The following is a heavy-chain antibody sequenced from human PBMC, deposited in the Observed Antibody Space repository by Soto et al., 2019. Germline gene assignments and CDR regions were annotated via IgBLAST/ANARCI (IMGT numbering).Heavy chain of an antibody. J-gene: IGHJ5*02. CDR2: INPGNGNT. Sequence: ASVKVSCKASGYIFINYYIHWVRQAPGQGLEWIGLINPGNGNTKYSHKFQGRVTITRDTSASIAYMELSSLRSEDTAVYYCARARYSGYDYRISWFDPWGQGTLVTVSS. D-gene: IGHD5-12*01. CDR1: GYIFINYY. CDR3: ARARYSGYDYRISWFDP. V-gene: IGHV1-3*01.